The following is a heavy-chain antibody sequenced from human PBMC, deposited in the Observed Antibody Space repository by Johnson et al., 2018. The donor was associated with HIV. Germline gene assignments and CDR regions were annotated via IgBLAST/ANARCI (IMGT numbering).Heavy chain of an antibody. Sequence: QLVESGGGLVQPGGSLRLSCTASKFTFGYFAMTWVRQAPGEGLEWVGFIRSKTDGGTTDYAAPVKGSFTISRDDSKNTLYLQINSLKTEDTAVYYCTTDDITGTDDAFDIWGQGTMVTVSS. CDR3: TTDDITGTDDAFDI. J-gene: IGHJ3*02. CDR2: IRSKTDGGTT. CDR1: KFTFGYFA. V-gene: IGHV3-15*01. D-gene: IGHD1/OR15-1a*01.